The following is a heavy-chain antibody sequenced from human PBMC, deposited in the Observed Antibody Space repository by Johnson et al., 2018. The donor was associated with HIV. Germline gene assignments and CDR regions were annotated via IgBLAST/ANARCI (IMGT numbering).Heavy chain of an antibody. Sequence: QVQLVESGGGVVQPGRSLRLSCAASGFTFSSYAMHWVRQAPGKGLEWVAVISYDGSNKYYADSVKGRFTISRDNSKNTLYLQMNSLRAEDTAVYYCAKDLEEGQQWLIGAFDIWGQGTMVTVSS. CDR1: GFTFSSYA. CDR3: AKDLEEGQQWLIGAFDI. CDR2: ISYDGSNK. J-gene: IGHJ3*02. V-gene: IGHV3-30-3*01. D-gene: IGHD6-19*01.